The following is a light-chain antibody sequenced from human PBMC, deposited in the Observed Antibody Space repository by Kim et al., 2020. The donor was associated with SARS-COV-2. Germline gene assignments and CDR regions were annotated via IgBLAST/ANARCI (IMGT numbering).Light chain of an antibody. Sequence: GQSVTISCTGTSSDVGAYDYVSWYQQYPGKAHILIIYEVTRRPSGVPDRFSGSKSGNTASLTVSGLRTEDEADYYCCAYAGSDTLIFGGGTQLTVL. CDR2: EVT. CDR1: SSDVGAYDY. V-gene: IGLV2-11*03. J-gene: IGLJ2*01. CDR3: CAYAGSDTLI.